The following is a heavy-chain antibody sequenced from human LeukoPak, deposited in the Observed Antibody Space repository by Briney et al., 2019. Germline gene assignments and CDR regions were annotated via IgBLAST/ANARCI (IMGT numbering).Heavy chain of an antibody. CDR2: ISYDGSNK. V-gene: IGHV3-30*04. Sequence: GGSRRLSCAASGFTFSSYAMHWVRQAPGKGLEWVAVISYDGSNKYYADSVKGRFTISRDNSKITLYLQMNSLRVEDTAVYYCARVEPTYYSGSGSYFGFDYWGQGTLVTVSS. CDR1: GFTFSSYA. J-gene: IGHJ4*02. CDR3: ARVEPTYYSGSGSYFGFDY. D-gene: IGHD3-10*01.